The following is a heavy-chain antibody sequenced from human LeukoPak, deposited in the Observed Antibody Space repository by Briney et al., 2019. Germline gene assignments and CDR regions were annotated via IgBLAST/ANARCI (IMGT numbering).Heavy chain of an antibody. Sequence: GGSLRLSCAASGFTVSSNYMSWVRQAPGKGLEWVSVIYSGGSTYYADSVKGRFTISRDNSKNTLYLQMNSLRAEDTAVYYCIKNNDYDYSYAYWGQGALVTVSS. CDR3: IKNNDYDYSYAY. D-gene: IGHD3-3*01. CDR1: GFTVSSNY. CDR2: IYSGGST. J-gene: IGHJ4*02. V-gene: IGHV3-66*01.